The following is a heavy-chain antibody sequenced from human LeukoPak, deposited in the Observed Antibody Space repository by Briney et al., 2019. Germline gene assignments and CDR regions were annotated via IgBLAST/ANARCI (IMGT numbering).Heavy chain of an antibody. CDR2: IYYSGRT. V-gene: IGHV4-39*07. CDR1: GGSISTNSYY. CDR3: ARDRRSGYLTVQYFQH. D-gene: IGHD3-22*01. Sequence: SETLSLTCTVSGGSISTNSYYWGWIRQPPGKGLEWIGSIYYSGRTYYNPSLKSRVTISIDMSKNQFSLKLSSVTAADTAVYYCARDRRSGYLTVQYFQHWGQGTLVTVSS. J-gene: IGHJ1*01.